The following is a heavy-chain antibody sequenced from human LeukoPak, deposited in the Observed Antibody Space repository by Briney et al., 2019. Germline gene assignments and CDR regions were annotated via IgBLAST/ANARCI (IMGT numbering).Heavy chain of an antibody. CDR3: ARIATYSSSDSYFDY. CDR2: IYHSGST. Sequence: LETLSLTCAVSGGSISSSNWWSWVRQPPGKGLEWIGEIYHSGSTNYNPSLKSRVTISVDKSKNQFSLKLSSVTAADTAVYYCARIATYSSSDSYFDYWGQGTLVTVSS. J-gene: IGHJ4*02. V-gene: IGHV4-4*02. D-gene: IGHD5-24*01. CDR1: GGSISSSNW.